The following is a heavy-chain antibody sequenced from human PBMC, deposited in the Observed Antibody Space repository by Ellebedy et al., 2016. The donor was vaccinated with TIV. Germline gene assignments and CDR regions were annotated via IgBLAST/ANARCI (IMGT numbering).Heavy chain of an antibody. V-gene: IGHV3-66*01. D-gene: IGHD3-10*02. CDR3: ARASFYDVDLSGWYFDL. CDR1: KFTVSYNY. Sequence: GESLKISCAASKFTVSYNYMNWVRQAPGKGPEWVSGIYTDDRTYYADSVKGRFTISRDNSKNTLYLQMNRLRTEDTAVYYCARASFYDVDLSGWYFDLWGRGTLVTVSS. J-gene: IGHJ2*01. CDR2: IYTDDRT.